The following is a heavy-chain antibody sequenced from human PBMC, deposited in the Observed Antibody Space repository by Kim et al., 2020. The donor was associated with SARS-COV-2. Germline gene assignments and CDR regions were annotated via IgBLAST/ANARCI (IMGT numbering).Heavy chain of an antibody. J-gene: IGHJ4*02. Sequence: GGSLRLSCAASGFTFSSNGMHWVRQAPGKGLEWVAVISYDESNKYYADSVKGRFTISRDNSKNTLYLQMNSLRAEDTAVYYCAKDRSSSWSLDYWGQGTLVTVSS. CDR3: AKDRSSSWSLDY. CDR2: ISYDESNK. V-gene: IGHV3-30*18. D-gene: IGHD6-13*01. CDR1: GFTFSSNG.